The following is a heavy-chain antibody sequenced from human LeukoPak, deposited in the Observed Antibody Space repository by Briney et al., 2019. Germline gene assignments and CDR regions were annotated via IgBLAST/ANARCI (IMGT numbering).Heavy chain of an antibody. Sequence: PSETLSLTCTVSGGSISSYYWSWIRQPPGKGLEWIGYIYYSGSTNYNPSLKSRVTISVDTSKNQSSLKLSSVTAADTAVYYCARANYDSSGYYDYWGQGTLVTVSS. V-gene: IGHV4-59*01. CDR2: IYYSGST. CDR3: ARANYDSSGYYDY. J-gene: IGHJ4*02. D-gene: IGHD3-22*01. CDR1: GGSISSYY.